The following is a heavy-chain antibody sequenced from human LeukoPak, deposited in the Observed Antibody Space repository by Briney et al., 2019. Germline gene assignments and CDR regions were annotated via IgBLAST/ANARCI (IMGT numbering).Heavy chain of an antibody. Sequence: PGRSLRLSCAASGFTFSRYAMHWLRQAPGKGLECVALISYDGSEKYYADSVRGRFTISRDDSKNTLYLQMNSLRAEDTAVYYCGEFDYWGQGTLVTVSS. CDR3: GEFDY. J-gene: IGHJ4*02. CDR1: GFTFSRYA. CDR2: ISYDGSEK. V-gene: IGHV3-30*01.